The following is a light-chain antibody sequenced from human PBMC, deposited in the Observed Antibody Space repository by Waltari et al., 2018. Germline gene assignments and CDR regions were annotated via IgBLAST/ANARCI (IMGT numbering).Light chain of an antibody. CDR2: DVT. CDR1: SSAVGASNY. J-gene: IGLJ2*01. Sequence: QSALTHPASVSGSPGQSTTISCTGPSSAVGASNYFSCYQQHPGKAPRVGICDVTERPSGISHRVSGSKSGNTASLTISGLQTEDEADYYCSSYTTSGTSVFGGGTKVTVL. CDR3: SSYTTSGTSV. V-gene: IGLV2-14*03.